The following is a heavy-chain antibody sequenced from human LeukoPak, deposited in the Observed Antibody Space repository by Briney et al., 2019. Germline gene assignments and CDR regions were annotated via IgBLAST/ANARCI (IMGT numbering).Heavy chain of an antibody. Sequence: SETLSLTCTASGGSISSYYWSWIRQPPGKGLEWIGYIYYSGSTNYNPSLKSRVTISVDTSKNQFSLKLSSVTAADTAVYYCASICSSTSCYDGGYWGQGTLVTVSS. CDR1: GGSISSYY. CDR2: IYYSGST. D-gene: IGHD2-2*01. CDR3: ASICSSTSCYDGGY. V-gene: IGHV4-59*01. J-gene: IGHJ4*02.